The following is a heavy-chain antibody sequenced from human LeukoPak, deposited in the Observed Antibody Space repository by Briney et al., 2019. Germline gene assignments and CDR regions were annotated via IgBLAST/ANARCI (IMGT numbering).Heavy chain of an antibody. CDR3: AREQDTVVMNGMDV. CDR2: ISGSGGGT. V-gene: IGHV3-23*01. J-gene: IGHJ6*02. D-gene: IGHD4-23*01. Sequence: GGSLRLSCAASGFTFSSYAMSWVRQAPGKGLEWVSAISGSGGGTYYADSVKGRFTISRDNSKNTLYLQMNSLRAEDTAVYYCAREQDTVVMNGMDVWGQGTTVTVSS. CDR1: GFTFSSYA.